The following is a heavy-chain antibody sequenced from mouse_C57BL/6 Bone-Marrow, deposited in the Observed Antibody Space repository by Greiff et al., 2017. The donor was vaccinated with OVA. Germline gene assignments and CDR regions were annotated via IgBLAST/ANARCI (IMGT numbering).Heavy chain of an antibody. CDR3: ERVRWLLNFDY. J-gene: IGHJ2*01. Sequence: QVQLQQPGAELVRPGTSVKLSCKASGYTFTSYWMHWVKQRPGQGLEWIGVIDPSDSYTNYNQKFKGNATLTVDTSSSTAYMQLSSLTSEDSAVYYCERVRWLLNFDYWGQGTTLTVSS. V-gene: IGHV1-59*01. CDR1: GYTFTSYW. CDR2: IDPSDSYT. D-gene: IGHD2-3*01.